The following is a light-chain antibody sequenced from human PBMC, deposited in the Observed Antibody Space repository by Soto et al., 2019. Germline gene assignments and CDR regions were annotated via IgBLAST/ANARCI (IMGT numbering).Light chain of an antibody. J-gene: IGKJ4*02. CDR3: QQRSNWPRT. CDR1: QSVSSY. Sequence: EIVLTQSPATLSLSPGERATLSCRASQSVSSYLAWHQQKPGQAPRLLIYDASNRATGIPARFSGSGSGTDFTLTISSLEPEDFAVYYCQQRSNWPRTFGGGTKVDI. CDR2: DAS. V-gene: IGKV3-11*01.